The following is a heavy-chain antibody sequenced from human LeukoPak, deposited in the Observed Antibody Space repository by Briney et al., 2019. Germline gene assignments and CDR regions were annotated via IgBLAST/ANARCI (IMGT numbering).Heavy chain of an antibody. CDR1: GFTLSSFW. CDR3: AVRIAVPGGFDN. Sequence: GGSLRLSCAASGFTLSSFWMHWVRQVPGKGPVWVSHINGDGSVTGYADSVKGRFTISRDNARNTLYVQMNSLRAEDTAVYYCAVRIAVPGGFDNWGQGTLVTVSS. D-gene: IGHD6-19*01. V-gene: IGHV3-74*01. CDR2: INGDGSVT. J-gene: IGHJ4*02.